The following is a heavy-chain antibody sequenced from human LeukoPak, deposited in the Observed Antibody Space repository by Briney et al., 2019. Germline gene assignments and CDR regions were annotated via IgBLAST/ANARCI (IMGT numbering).Heavy chain of an antibody. CDR1: GGSISTHY. V-gene: IGHV4-59*08. J-gene: IGHJ5*02. CDR3: ARHRGYSNWFDP. CDR2: VFSSGDL. D-gene: IGHD3-10*01. Sequence: SETLSVTCTVSGGSISTHYWSWIRHPPAKGLEWIGYVFSSGDLKYNSSLRSRETISLDASKSQFSLKLSSANTADTAVYYCARHRGYSNWFDPWGQGILVTVSS.